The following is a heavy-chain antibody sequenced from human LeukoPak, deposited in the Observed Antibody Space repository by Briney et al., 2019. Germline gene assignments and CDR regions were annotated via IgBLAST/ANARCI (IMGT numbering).Heavy chain of an antibody. V-gene: IGHV3-30*04. CDR3: ARDVRIGAAIENYFDY. J-gene: IGHJ4*02. D-gene: IGHD2-15*01. Sequence: PGRSLGLSCAASGFTFSSYAMHWVRQAPGKGLEWVAVISYDGSNKYYADSVKGRFTISRDNSKNTLYLQMNSLKAEDTAVYYCARDVRIGAAIENYFDYWGQGTLVTVSS. CDR2: ISYDGSNK. CDR1: GFTFSSYA.